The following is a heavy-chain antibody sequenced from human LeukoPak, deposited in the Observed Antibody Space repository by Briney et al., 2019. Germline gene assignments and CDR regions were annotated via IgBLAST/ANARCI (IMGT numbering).Heavy chain of an antibody. V-gene: IGHV1-69*01. CDR2: IIPIFGTA. D-gene: IGHD2-2*01. CDR1: GGTFSSYA. J-gene: IGHJ6*04. Sequence: ASVKVSCKASGGTFSSYAISWVRQAPGQGPEWMGGIIPIFGTANYAQKFQGRVTITADESTSTAYMELSSLRSEDTAVYYCARALREDIVVVPAAPPYYYGMDVWGKGTTVTVSS. CDR3: ARALREDIVVVPAAPPYYYGMDV.